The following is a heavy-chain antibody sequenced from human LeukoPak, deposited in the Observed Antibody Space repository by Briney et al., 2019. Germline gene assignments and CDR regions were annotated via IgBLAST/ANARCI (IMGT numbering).Heavy chain of an antibody. CDR3: ARAEFVGRFDS. Sequence: PSETLSLTCTVSGASISAHYWSWIRQPAGKGLEWIGRVYFGRVDTTGYTDYNPSLKSRLTMSMDTSNNQFSLRLSSVTAADTAVYYCARAEFVGRFDSWGQGTLVTVSS. CDR2: VYFGRVDTTGYT. J-gene: IGHJ4*02. CDR1: GASISAHY. V-gene: IGHV4-4*07. D-gene: IGHD1-26*01.